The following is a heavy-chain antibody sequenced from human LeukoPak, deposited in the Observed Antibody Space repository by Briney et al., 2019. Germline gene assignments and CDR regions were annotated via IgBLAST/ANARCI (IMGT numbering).Heavy chain of an antibody. CDR1: GFTFNNYW. V-gene: IGHV3-7*03. D-gene: IGHD6-6*01. J-gene: IGHJ4*02. CDR2: IKQDGSEK. CDR3: AKGSQSRSIAWVGY. Sequence: GGSLTLSCAASGFTFNNYWMSWVRQTPGKGLEWVASIKQDGSEKYFVDSVKGRFTISRDNAKSSLFLQMNSLRAEDTAVYYCAKGSQSRSIAWVGYWGQGTLVTVSS.